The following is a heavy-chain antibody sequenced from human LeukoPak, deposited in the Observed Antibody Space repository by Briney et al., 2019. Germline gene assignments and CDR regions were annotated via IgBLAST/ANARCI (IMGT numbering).Heavy chain of an antibody. Sequence: SETLSLTCTVSGGSISSGDYYWSWIRQPPGKGLEWIGYIYYSGSTYHNPSLKSRVTISVDTSKNQFSLKLSSVTAADTAVYYCARVRFYGMDVWGQGTTVTVSS. J-gene: IGHJ6*02. CDR1: GGSISSGDYY. CDR3: ARVRFYGMDV. V-gene: IGHV4-30-4*01. CDR2: IYYSGST.